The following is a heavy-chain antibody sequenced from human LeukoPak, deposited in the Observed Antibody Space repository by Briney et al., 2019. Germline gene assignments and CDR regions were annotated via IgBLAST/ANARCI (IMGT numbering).Heavy chain of an antibody. CDR3: ARHNYDDYVFDI. J-gene: IGHJ3*02. CDR1: GGSLSSYY. D-gene: IGHD4-17*01. V-gene: IGHV4-59*08. CDR2: INYSGSA. Sequence: SETLSLTCTVSGGSLSSYYFINYSGSASHNPSLKSRVTMSVDTSKQFSLSLSSVTAADTAVYYCARHNYDDYVFDIWGQGTKVTVSS.